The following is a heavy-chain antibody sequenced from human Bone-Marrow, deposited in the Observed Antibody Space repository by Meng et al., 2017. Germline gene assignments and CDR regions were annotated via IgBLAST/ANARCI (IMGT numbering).Heavy chain of an antibody. CDR2: INSDGSST. CDR1: GFTFSSYG. Sequence: GESLKISCAASGFTFSSYGMHWVRQAPGKGLVWVSRINSDGSSTSYADSVKGRFTISRDNAKNTLYLQMNSLRAEDTAVYYCARLRIYYYGSGRITRAFDIWGQGTMVTVSS. CDR3: ARLRIYYYGSGRITRAFDI. V-gene: IGHV3-74*01. J-gene: IGHJ3*02. D-gene: IGHD3-10*01.